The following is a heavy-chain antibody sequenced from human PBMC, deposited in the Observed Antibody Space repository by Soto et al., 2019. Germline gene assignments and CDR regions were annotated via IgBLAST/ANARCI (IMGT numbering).Heavy chain of an antibody. V-gene: IGHV4-4*03. J-gene: IGHJ4*02. CDR2: IYHSGST. D-gene: IGHD6-13*01. CDR1: GFSIRSSNW. CDR3: ARFRIAAAGTEYFDY. Sequence: PDTLSLPCAVTGFSIRSSNWWIWVRQPPGKGLEWIGEIYHSGSTNYNPSLKSRVTISVDKTKNQFSLKLSSVTAADTAVYYCARFRIAAAGTEYFDYWGQGTLVTVSS.